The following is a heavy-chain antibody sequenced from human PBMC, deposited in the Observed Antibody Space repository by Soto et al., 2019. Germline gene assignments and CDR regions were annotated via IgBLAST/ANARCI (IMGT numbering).Heavy chain of an antibody. V-gene: IGHV1-18*01. CDR2: ISPYNGNT. Sequence: HVQLVQSGAEVKKPGASLKVSCKASGYTFISYGVSWVRQAPGQGLEWLGWISPYNGNTNYAQKFQVRITMTTDTSTSTVYMDLWSLRTDDTAVYYCARDQTKWLTDAFDIWGQGTMVVVSS. CDR3: ARDQTKWLTDAFDI. D-gene: IGHD5-12*01. J-gene: IGHJ3*02. CDR1: GYTFISYG.